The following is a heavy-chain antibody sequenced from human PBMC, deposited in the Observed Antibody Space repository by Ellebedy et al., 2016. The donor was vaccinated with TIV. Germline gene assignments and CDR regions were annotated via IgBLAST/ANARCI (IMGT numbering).Heavy chain of an antibody. V-gene: IGHV3-7*01. D-gene: IGHD4-17*01. CDR2: IYQDGGVQ. CDR1: GFSFRSYW. Sequence: PGGSLRLSCAASGFSFRSYWMSWVRQAPGKGLEWVANIYQDGGVQYYVASVKGRFTISRDNADNSLFLQMNSLRAEDTAVYYCARRGSYGDYAVQVNNWFDRWGQGTLVTV. J-gene: IGHJ5*02. CDR3: ARRGSYGDYAVQVNNWFDR.